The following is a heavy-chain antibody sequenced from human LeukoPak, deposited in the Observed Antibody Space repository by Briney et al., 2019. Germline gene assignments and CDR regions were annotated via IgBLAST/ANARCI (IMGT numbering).Heavy chain of an antibody. CDR2: INWNGGST. CDR1: GFTFDDYG. J-gene: IGHJ4*02. V-gene: IGHV3-20*04. CDR3: AREANSGSYLYYFDY. Sequence: GGSLRLSCAASGFTFDDYGMSWVRQAPRKGLEWVSGINWNGGSTGYADSVRGRFTISRDNAKNSLYLQMNSLRAEDTALYYCAREANSGSYLYYFDYWGQGTLVTVSS. D-gene: IGHD1-26*01.